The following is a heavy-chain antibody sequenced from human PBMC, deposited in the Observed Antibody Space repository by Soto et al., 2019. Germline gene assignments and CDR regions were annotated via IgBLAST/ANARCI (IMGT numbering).Heavy chain of an antibody. J-gene: IGHJ5*02. CDR2: VYYSGGT. Sequence: CILQPPGKGLEWIGYVYYSGGTSYNPSLKSRVIISLDTSKNQFSLKLSSVTAADTAVYYCARRVGYGSGINLWGQGTLVTVSS. D-gene: IGHD3-10*01. CDR3: ARRVGYGSGINL. V-gene: IGHV4-61*07.